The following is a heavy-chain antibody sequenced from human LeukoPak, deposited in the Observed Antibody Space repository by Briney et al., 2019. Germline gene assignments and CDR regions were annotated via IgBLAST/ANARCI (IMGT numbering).Heavy chain of an antibody. J-gene: IGHJ6*02. CDR1: GGTFSRYA. Sequence: ASVKVSCKASGGTFSRYAISWVRQAPGQGLEWMGRINPILGIANYAQKFQGKVTIPTDKATSTDYMELSSLRSEVTAVYYCAREPTGLELRLYYYGMDVWGQGTTVTVSS. CDR2: INPILGIA. V-gene: IGHV1-69*04. CDR3: AREPTGLELRLYYYGMDV. D-gene: IGHD1-7*01.